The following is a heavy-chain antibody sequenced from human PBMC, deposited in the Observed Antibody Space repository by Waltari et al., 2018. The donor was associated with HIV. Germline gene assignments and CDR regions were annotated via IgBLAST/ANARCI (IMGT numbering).Heavy chain of an antibody. Sequence: QLQLQESGPGLVKPSETLSLTCTVSGGSISSSSYYWGWIRQPPGKGLEWIGSIYYSGNSYSNPSLNSRVTISVDTSKNQFSLTLSSVTAADTAVYSCALIVAVPAAKLNWFDPWGQGTLVTVSS. V-gene: IGHV4-39*01. CDR1: GGSISSSSYY. J-gene: IGHJ5*02. D-gene: IGHD2-2*01. CDR2: IYYSGNS. CDR3: ALIVAVPAAKLNWFDP.